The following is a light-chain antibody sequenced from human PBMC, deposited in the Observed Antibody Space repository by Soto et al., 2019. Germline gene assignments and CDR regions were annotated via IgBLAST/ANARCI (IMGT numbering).Light chain of an antibody. V-gene: IGKV1-5*01. CDR3: QQYNTYSWT. Sequence: DIQMSQSPSALSGSAGDRVTITSRASQTISSWLAWYQQKPGKAPKLLIYDASSLRSGVPSTFIGSGSGTEFTLTISSLQPADFATYYCQQYNTYSWTFGQGTKVDIK. CDR1: QTISSW. CDR2: DAS. J-gene: IGKJ1*01.